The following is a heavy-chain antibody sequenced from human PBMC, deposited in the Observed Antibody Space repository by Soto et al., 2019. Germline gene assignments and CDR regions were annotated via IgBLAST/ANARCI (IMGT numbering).Heavy chain of an antibody. D-gene: IGHD3-3*01. Sequence: VGSLRLACAASGFSFGSYALSWVRQAPGKGLEWVSTISGSDGKTFYADSVKGRFSISRDTSQSTLYLQMNSLRADDTAMYYCARWSYLDYWGQGTRVTVS. V-gene: IGHV3-23*01. CDR1: GFSFGSYA. CDR2: ISGSDGKT. J-gene: IGHJ4*02. CDR3: ARWSYLDY.